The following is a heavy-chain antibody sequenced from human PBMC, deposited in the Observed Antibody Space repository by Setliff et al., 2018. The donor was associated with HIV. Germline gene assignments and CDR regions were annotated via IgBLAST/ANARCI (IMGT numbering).Heavy chain of an antibody. V-gene: IGHV1-18*01. CDR1: GYTFTTYA. Sequence: ASVKVSCKASGYTFTTYAISWVRQAPGQGLEWMGWISTHNDDTDYAQKFQGRVTMTRNTSTSTVYMELRSLRSDDTAVYYCARDRQDYSAGSYIYYFDYWGQGTLVTVSS. D-gene: IGHD3-10*01. J-gene: IGHJ4*02. CDR3: ARDRQDYSAGSYIYYFDY. CDR2: ISTHNDDT.